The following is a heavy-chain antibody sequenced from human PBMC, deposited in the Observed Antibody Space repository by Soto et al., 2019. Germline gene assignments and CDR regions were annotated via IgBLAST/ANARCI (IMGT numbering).Heavy chain of an antibody. V-gene: IGHV1-18*04. CDR3: ARTNSKYFPSSQFAH. CDR1: GYTFTNYG. J-gene: IGHJ4*02. D-gene: IGHD6-6*01. Sequence: ASVKVSCMASGYTFTNYGISWVRQAPGQGLEWIGWISAYNGDTNYAQNLQGRVALTTDTATSRAYMELRSLRPDDTAMFYCARTNSKYFPSSQFAHGGQGTRVTVSS. CDR2: ISAYNGDT.